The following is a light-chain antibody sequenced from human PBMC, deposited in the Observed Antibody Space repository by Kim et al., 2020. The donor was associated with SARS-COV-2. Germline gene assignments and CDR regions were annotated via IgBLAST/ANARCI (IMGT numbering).Light chain of an antibody. CDR3: LQDYNYPYT. V-gene: IGKV1-6*01. CDR2: AAS. CDR1: QDIRND. J-gene: IGKJ2*01. Sequence: SASIGDRVTITCRASQDIRNDLGWYQQKPGQAPELLIYAASSLQSGVPSRFAGSGSGTDFTLTISSLQPEDFATYYCLQDYNYPYTFGQGTKLEI.